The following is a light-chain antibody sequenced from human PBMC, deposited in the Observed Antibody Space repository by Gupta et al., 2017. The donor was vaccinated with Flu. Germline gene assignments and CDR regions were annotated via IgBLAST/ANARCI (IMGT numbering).Light chain of an antibody. Sequence: IYGSGSSSNIGSNAVHWYQHFPGTAPKLLIYGNSQRPSGVPDRFSGSKSGTSASLAISGLQSDDEADYYCAAWDDGLKGVVFGGGTKLTV. CDR1: SSNIGSNA. CDR2: GNS. J-gene: IGLJ2*01. V-gene: IGLV1-44*01. CDR3: AAWDDGLKGVV.